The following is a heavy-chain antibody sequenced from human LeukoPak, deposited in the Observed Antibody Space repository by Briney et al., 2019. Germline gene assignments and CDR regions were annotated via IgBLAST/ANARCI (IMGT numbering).Heavy chain of an antibody. J-gene: IGHJ4*02. CDR1: GFTFSSYS. CDR3: ARDPFVVGARGGFDY. CDR2: ISSSSYI. V-gene: IGHV3-21*01. Sequence: GGSLRLSCAASGFTFSSYSMNWVRQAPGKGLEWVSSISSSSYIYYADSVKGRFTISRDNSKNSLYLQMNSLRAEETAVYYCARDPFVVGARGGFDYWGQGTLVTVSS. D-gene: IGHD1-26*01.